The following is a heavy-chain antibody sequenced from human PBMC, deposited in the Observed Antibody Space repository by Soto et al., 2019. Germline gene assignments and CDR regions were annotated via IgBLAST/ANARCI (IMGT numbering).Heavy chain of an antibody. CDR1: GGSINSGRSS. D-gene: IGHD2-8*02. CDR3: VRESTSSGPNWFDT. J-gene: IGHJ5*02. V-gene: IGHV4-30-2*01. CDR2: ISHSGST. Sequence: QLQLLESGSGLVKPSQTLSLTCSVSGGSINSGRSSRNWIRQPPGKGLEWIAYISHSGSTYYTPSLKSRVTISVDRSKNQFSLKLTSLTAADTAVYYCVRESTSSGPNWFDTWGPGILVTVSS.